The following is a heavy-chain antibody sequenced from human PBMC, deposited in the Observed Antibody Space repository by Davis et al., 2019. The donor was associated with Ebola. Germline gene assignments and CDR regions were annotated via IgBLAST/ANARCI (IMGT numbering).Heavy chain of an antibody. V-gene: IGHV3-48*02. CDR1: GFDFSNYN. J-gene: IGHJ4*02. CDR2: ISSTSKTI. CDR3: ARSSYYAGSGTFYSFDY. D-gene: IGHD3-10*01. Sequence: PGGSLRLSCAASGFDFSNYNINWVRQAPGKGLEWVSYISSTSKTIYYADSAKGRFTNSRDNAKNSLFLQMSSLRDEDMAVYYCARSSYYAGSGTFYSFDYWGQGTLVTVSS.